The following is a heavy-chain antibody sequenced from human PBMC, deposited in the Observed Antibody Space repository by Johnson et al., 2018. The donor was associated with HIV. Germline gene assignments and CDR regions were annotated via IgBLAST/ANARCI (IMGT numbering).Heavy chain of an antibody. V-gene: IGHV3-30*03. CDR3: TRGEGGYFYDSSGYYHRPDDAFEI. J-gene: IGHJ3*02. Sequence: QVQLVESGGGVVQPGRSLRLSCAASGFTFSSYGMHWVRQAPGKGLEWVAVISYDGSNKYYSDSVKGRFTISRENAKNSLYLQMNSLRAEDTAVYFCTRGEGGYFYDSSGYYHRPDDAFEIWGQGTMVTVSS. D-gene: IGHD3-22*01. CDR2: ISYDGSNK. CDR1: GFTFSSYG.